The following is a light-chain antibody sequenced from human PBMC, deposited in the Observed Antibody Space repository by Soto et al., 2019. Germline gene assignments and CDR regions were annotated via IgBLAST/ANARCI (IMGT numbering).Light chain of an antibody. Sequence: QSALTQPASVSGSPGQSITISCIGTSSDVGGYNYVSWYQHHPGKVPKLVIYDVNNRPSGVSNRFSGSKSGNTASLTISGLQAEDEADYYCSSYTTSTTLVVFGGGTKLTVL. CDR3: SSYTTSTTLVV. CDR1: SSDVGGYNY. J-gene: IGLJ2*01. CDR2: DVN. V-gene: IGLV2-14*03.